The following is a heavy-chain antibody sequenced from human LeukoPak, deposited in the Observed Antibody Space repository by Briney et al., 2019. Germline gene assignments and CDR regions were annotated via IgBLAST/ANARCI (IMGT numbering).Heavy chain of an antibody. V-gene: IGHV1-2*02. CDR3: ARCDCSSASDYYYYYMDV. CDR1: GYTFTGYY. Sequence: EASVKVSCKASGYTFTGYYMHWVRQAPGQGLEWMGWINPNSGGTNYAQKFQGRVTMTRDTSISTAHMELSRLRSDDTAVYYCARCDCSSASDYYYYYMDVWGKGTTVTVSS. J-gene: IGHJ6*03. CDR2: INPNSGGT. D-gene: IGHD2-2*01.